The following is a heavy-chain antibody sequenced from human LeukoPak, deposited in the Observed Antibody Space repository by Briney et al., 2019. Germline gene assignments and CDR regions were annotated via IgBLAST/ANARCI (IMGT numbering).Heavy chain of an antibody. D-gene: IGHD1-26*01. J-gene: IGHJ4*02. Sequence: SETLSLTCAVYGESFSGFYWSWIRQPPGKGLEWIGEINHSGSTNYNPSLKSRVAISVDTSKNQFSLKLSSVTAADTAVYYCARRPRNSGSDDGPSGLDYWGQGTLVTVSS. V-gene: IGHV4-34*01. CDR3: ARRPRNSGSDDGPSGLDY. CDR1: GESFSGFY. CDR2: INHSGST.